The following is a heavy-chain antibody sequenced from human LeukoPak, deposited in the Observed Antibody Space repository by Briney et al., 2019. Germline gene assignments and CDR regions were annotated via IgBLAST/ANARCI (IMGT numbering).Heavy chain of an antibody. CDR2: ISYGGTNK. D-gene: IGHD6-13*01. CDR1: GFTFSSYA. J-gene: IGHJ4*02. Sequence: GRSLRLSCAASGFTFSSYAMHWVRQAPGKGLEWVAVISYGGTNKYYADSVKGRFTISRDNSINTLYLQMNSLRAEDTAVYYCARDRIPPTGEFEFDSWGQGTLVTVSS. V-gene: IGHV3-30-3*01. CDR3: ARDRIPPTGEFEFDS.